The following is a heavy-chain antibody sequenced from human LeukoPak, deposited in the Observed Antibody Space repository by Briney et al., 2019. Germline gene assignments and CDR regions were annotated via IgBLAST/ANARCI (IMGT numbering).Heavy chain of an antibody. CDR2: ISYDGSNK. CDR1: GFTFSSYA. J-gene: IGHJ4*02. D-gene: IGHD6-19*01. CDR3: AKDPMTYSSGSFTPVDY. V-gene: IGHV3-30*18. Sequence: GRSLRLSCAASGFTFSSYAMHWVRQAPGKGLEWVAVISYDGSNKYYADPVKGRFTISRDNSKTTLYLQMNSLRPEDTAVYYCAKDPMTYSSGSFTPVDYWGQGTLVTVSS.